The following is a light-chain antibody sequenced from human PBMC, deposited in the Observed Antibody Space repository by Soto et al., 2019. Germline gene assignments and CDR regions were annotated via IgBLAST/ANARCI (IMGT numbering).Light chain of an antibody. Sequence: NFMLTQPHSVSESPGKTVTTSCTGSSGSIASNYVQWFQQRPGSAPTTVIYEDNKRPSGVPDRFSGSIDSSSNSASLTISGLKTEDEADYYCQSYGDNHQVFGGGTKLTVL. V-gene: IGLV6-57*02. J-gene: IGLJ3*02. CDR1: SGSIASNY. CDR2: EDN. CDR3: QSYGDNHQV.